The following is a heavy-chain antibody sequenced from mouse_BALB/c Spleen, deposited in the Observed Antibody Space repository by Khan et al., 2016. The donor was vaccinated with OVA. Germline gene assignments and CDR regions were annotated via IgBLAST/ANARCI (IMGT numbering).Heavy chain of an antibody. J-gene: IGHJ3*01. CDR2: IDPENGNT. CDR3: ARRGYGNYWFAY. V-gene: IGHV14-1*02. Sequence: VQLKQSGAELVRPGALVKLSCKASGFNIKDYYMYWVKQRPEQGLEWIGWIDPENGNTIYDPKFQGKASITADTSSNTAYLQLSSLTSEDTAVYYGARRGYGNYWFAYWGQGTLVTVSA. CDR1: GFNIKDYY. D-gene: IGHD2-1*01.